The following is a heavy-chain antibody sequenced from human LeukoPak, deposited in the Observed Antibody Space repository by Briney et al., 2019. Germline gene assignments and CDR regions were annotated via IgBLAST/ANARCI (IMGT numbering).Heavy chain of an antibody. Sequence: ETLSLTCTVSGGSITGYYWSWIRQPPGKGLEWIGSIYYSGSTYYNPSLKGRVTMTVDTSKNQFSLNLSSVTAADTAVYYCARGRGSSWYYFDSWGQGTLVTVSS. V-gene: IGHV4-39*07. D-gene: IGHD6-13*01. J-gene: IGHJ4*02. CDR2: IYYSGST. CDR3: ARGRGSSWYYFDS. CDR1: GGSITGYY.